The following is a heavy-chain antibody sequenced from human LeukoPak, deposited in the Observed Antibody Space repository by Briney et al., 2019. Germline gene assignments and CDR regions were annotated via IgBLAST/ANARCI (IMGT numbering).Heavy chain of an antibody. V-gene: IGHV3-20*04. J-gene: IGHJ4*02. CDR3: ARALGGDYDY. CDR1: GFTFSDYY. D-gene: IGHD2-21*01. CDR2: INWNGGST. Sequence: GGSLRLSCSASGFTFSDYYMSWIRQAPGKGLEWVSGINWNGGSTGYADSVKGRFTISRDNAKNSLYLQMNSLRAEDTALYYCARALGGDYDYWGQGTLVTVSS.